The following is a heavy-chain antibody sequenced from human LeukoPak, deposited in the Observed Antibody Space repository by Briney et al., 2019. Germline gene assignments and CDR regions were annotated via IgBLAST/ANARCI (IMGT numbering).Heavy chain of an antibody. CDR3: ASAIGSIWYEFDY. J-gene: IGHJ4*02. CDR1: GFTFDKHW. V-gene: IGHV3-7*03. D-gene: IGHD6-13*01. Sequence: GGSLRLSCAASGFTFDKHWMSWVRQAPGKGLEWVANIKQDGSEKYYVDSVKGRFTISRDNSKNTLYLQMNSLRAEDTAVYYCASAIGSIWYEFDYWGQGTLVTVSS. CDR2: IKQDGSEK.